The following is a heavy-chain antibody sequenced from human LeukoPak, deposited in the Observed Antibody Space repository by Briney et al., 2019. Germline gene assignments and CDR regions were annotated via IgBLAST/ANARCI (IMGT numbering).Heavy chain of an antibody. V-gene: IGHV4-34*01. D-gene: IGHD6-19*01. Sequence: SETLSLTCAVYGGSFGGYYWSWIRQPPGKGLEWIGEINHSGSTNYNPSLTSRVTMSVDTSKNQFSLKLSSVTAADTAVYYCANIAVAVAGYFDYWGQGTLVTVSS. CDR2: INHSGST. CDR1: GGSFGGYY. J-gene: IGHJ4*02. CDR3: ANIAVAVAGYFDY.